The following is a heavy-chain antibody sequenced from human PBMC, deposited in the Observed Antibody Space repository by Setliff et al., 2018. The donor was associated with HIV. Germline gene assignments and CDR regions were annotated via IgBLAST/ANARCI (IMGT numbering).Heavy chain of an antibody. D-gene: IGHD5-12*01. CDR3: ARQPLYNDYDRLSYYFDY. Sequence: SETLSLTCALSGYSISSGCYWGWIRQPPGKGLEWIGSMYHTGNTYYRPSLNSRFSISVDTSNNQFSLKLRSVTAADTAVYYCARQPLYNDYDRLSYYFDYWVQGSLVTVSS. CDR1: GYSISSGCY. V-gene: IGHV4-38-2*01. CDR2: MYHTGNT. J-gene: IGHJ4*02.